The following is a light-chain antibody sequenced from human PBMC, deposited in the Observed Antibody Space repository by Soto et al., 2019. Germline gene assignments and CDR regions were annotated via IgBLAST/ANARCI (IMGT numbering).Light chain of an antibody. V-gene: IGLV1-40*01. Sequence: QSVLTQPPSVSGAPGQRVTISCTGSSSNIGAGYDVHWYQQLPGTAPKLLIYGNSNRPSGVPDRFSGSKSGTSACLAITGLQAEDEADYYCQSYDSSRREVFGGGTKVTVL. CDR3: QSYDSSRREV. CDR2: GNS. J-gene: IGLJ2*01. CDR1: SSNIGAGYD.